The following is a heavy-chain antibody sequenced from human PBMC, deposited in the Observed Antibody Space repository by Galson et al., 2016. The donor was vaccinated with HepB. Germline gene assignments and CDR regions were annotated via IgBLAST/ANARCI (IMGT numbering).Heavy chain of an antibody. V-gene: IGHV3-30*18. D-gene: IGHD4-17*01. CDR1: GLTPRTHG. CDR3: AKVPYGDYASAFDS. CDR2: ISFDGART. J-gene: IGHJ4*02. Sequence: SLRLSCAVSGLTPRTHGMHWIRQSPDKRLEWVAFISFDGARTYYRDSVRGRFIISRDNSKDTLYLQMNSLRVEDTAVYFCAKVPYGDYASAFDSWGQGTLVTVSS.